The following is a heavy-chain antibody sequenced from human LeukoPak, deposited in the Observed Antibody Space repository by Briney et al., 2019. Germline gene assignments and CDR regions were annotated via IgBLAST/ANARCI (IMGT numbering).Heavy chain of an antibody. Sequence: GGSLRLSCAASGFTFSNAWMSWVRQAPGKGLEWVGRIKSKTDGGTTDYAAPVKGRFTISRDDSKNTLYLQMNSLKTEDTAVYYCTTDKLPPPFIAAEHVWGQGTLVTVSS. CDR3: TTDKLPPPFIAAEHV. J-gene: IGHJ4*02. CDR1: GFTFSNAW. CDR2: IKSKTDGGTT. V-gene: IGHV3-15*01. D-gene: IGHD6-13*01.